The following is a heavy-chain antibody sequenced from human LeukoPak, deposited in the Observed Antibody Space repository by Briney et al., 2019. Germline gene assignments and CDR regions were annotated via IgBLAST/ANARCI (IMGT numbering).Heavy chain of an antibody. CDR1: GGSISSHY. J-gene: IGHJ4*02. Sequence: SETLSLTCTVSGGSISSHYWSWIRQPPGKGLEWIGYIYYSGGTNYNPSLKSRVTISVDTSKNQFSLKLSSVTAADTAVYYCASGHPLVGATSWGQGTLVTVSS. D-gene: IGHD1-26*01. CDR3: ASGHPLVGATS. V-gene: IGHV4-59*11. CDR2: IYYSGGT.